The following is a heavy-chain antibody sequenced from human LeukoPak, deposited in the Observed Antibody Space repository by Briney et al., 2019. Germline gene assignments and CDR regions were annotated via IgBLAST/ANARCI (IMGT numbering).Heavy chain of an antibody. CDR2: ISAYNGNT. J-gene: IGHJ5*02. V-gene: IGHV1-18*01. D-gene: IGHD6-6*01. CDR3: ARGQMIAARPNWFDP. CDR1: GYTFTSYG. Sequence: ASVKVSCKASGYTFTSYGISWVRQAPGQGLEWMGWISAYNGNTNYAQKLQGRVTMTTDTSTSTAYMELRSLRSDDTAVYYCARGQMIAARPNWFDPWGQGTLVTVSS.